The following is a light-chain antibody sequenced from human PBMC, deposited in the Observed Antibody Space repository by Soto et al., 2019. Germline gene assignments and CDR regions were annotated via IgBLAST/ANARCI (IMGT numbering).Light chain of an antibody. J-gene: IGKJ1*01. Sequence: DSQMTQSPSTLSGSVGDRVTITCRASQTISSWLAWYQQKPGKAPKLLIYKASTLKSGVPPRFSGSGSGTQFTLTISSLQADDFATYSCQHYNSYSEAVGQGTKVELK. V-gene: IGKV1-5*03. CDR2: KAS. CDR3: QHYNSYSEA. CDR1: QTISSW.